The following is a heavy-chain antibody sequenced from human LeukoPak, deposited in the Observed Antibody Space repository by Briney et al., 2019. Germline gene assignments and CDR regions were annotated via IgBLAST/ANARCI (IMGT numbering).Heavy chain of an antibody. J-gene: IGHJ6*02. D-gene: IGHD2/OR15-2a*01. CDR1: GFTLSRYW. CDR2: INSDGRRT. V-gene: IGHV3-74*01. CDR3: ARGLLEENSVGLDV. Sequence: GGSLRLCCAASGFTLSRYWMYWVRQAPGKGLVWVSRINSDGRRTNYADSVKGRFTICRDNAKNTLYVEMNSLRAEDTAIYYCARGLLEENSVGLDVWGQGTTVTVSS.